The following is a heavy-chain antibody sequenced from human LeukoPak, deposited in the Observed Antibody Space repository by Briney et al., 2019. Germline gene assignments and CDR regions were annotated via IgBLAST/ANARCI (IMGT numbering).Heavy chain of an antibody. D-gene: IGHD1-1*01. CDR3: ARVGDWNDLVY. V-gene: IGHV4-59*01. CDR2: IYYSGST. CDR1: GGSINSYY. J-gene: IGHJ4*02. Sequence: SETLSLTCTVSGGSINSYYWSWIRQPPGKGMEWIGYIYYSGSTNYNPSLKSRVTILVDTSKNQFSLKLSSVTAADTAVYYCARVGDWNDLVYWGQGILVTVSS.